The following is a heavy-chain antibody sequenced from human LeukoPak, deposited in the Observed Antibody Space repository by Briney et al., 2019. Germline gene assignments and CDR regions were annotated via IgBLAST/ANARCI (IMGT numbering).Heavy chain of an antibody. V-gene: IGHV3-48*04. D-gene: IGHD3-22*01. J-gene: IGHJ4*02. CDR3: ARYYYDSSGYYFPPGYFDY. Sequence: PGGSLRLSCGASGLTFSSYSMNWVRQAPGKGLEWVSYISSISSTIYYADSVKGRFTISRDNAKNSLYLQMNSLRAEDTAVYYCARYYYDSSGYYFPPGYFDYWGQGTLVTVSS. CDR2: ISSISSTI. CDR1: GLTFSSYS.